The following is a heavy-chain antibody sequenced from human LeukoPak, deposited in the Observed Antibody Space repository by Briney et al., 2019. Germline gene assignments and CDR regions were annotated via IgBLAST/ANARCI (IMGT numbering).Heavy chain of an antibody. CDR2: ISGSGGST. J-gene: IGHJ6*03. Sequence: GGSLRLSCAASGFTFSSYAMSWVRQAPGKGLEWVSAISGSGGSTYYADSVKGRFTISRDNSKNTLYLQMHSLRTEDTALYYCAKATRDAFYYYMDVWGKGTTVTVSS. V-gene: IGHV3-23*01. D-gene: IGHD2-2*01. CDR3: AKATRDAFYYYMDV. CDR1: GFTFSSYA.